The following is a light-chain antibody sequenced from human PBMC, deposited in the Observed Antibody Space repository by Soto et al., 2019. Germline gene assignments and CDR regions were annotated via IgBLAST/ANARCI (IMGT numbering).Light chain of an antibody. Sequence: EIVMTQSPATLSVSPGERATLSCRASQSVGSILAWYQQKPGQAPRLLISGASTRATGIPARFSGSGSGTEFTLTISTLQSEDFAVYYCQQYSDWPRTFGQGTKLEIK. CDR1: QSVGSI. CDR3: QQYSDWPRT. V-gene: IGKV3-15*01. CDR2: GAS. J-gene: IGKJ2*02.